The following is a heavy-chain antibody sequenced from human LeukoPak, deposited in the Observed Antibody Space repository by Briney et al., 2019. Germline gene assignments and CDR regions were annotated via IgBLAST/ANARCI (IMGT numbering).Heavy chain of an antibody. CDR1: GFSFSDYW. CDR3: ARYSSGYDLDS. CDR2: IKQGGSGQ. Sequence: PGGSLRLSCAAFGFSFSDYWMSWVRQAPGKGLEWVAKIKQGGSGQVYLGSVKGLFTISRDNAKKSLYLEMNSRTDDDTAVYYCARYSSGYDLDSLGQGTLVSVSS. D-gene: IGHD5-18*01. J-gene: IGHJ4*02. V-gene: IGHV3-7*03.